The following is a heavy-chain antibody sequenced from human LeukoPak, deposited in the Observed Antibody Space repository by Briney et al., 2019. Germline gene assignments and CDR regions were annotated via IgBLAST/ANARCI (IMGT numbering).Heavy chain of an antibody. Sequence: ASVKVSCKASGYTFTSYDINWVRQATGQGLEWMGWMNPNSGNTGYAQKFQGRVTMTRNTSIGTAYMELSSLRSEDTAVYYCARGPTDSKRITIFGVVIASAVASINWFDPWGQGTLVTVSS. CDR3: ARGPTDSKRITIFGVVIASAVASINWFDP. CDR1: GYTFTSYD. D-gene: IGHD3-3*01. J-gene: IGHJ5*02. CDR2: MNPNSGNT. V-gene: IGHV1-8*01.